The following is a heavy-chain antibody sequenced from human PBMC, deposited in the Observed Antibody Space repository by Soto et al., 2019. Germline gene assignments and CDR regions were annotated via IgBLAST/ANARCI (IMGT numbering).Heavy chain of an antibody. J-gene: IGHJ5*01. CDR1: GFTFSSYA. D-gene: IGHD4-17*01. Sequence: EVHLLESGGGLVQPGGSLRLSCTASGFTFSSYAMNWVRQAPGRGLEGVSGITASGGRTYYADSVKGRFTISIDNSKSTLYLQMNSLKAEDTAVYYCAKDTRYGDYVRWFDSWGQGTLVTVSS. CDR2: ITASGGRT. CDR3: AKDTRYGDYVRWFDS. V-gene: IGHV3-23*01.